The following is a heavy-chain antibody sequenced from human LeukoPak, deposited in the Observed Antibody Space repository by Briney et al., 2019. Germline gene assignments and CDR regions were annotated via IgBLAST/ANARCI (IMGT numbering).Heavy chain of an antibody. CDR1: GFTFSSYE. CDR3: ARDGYYDSSGYGPP. V-gene: IGHV3-48*03. CDR2: ISSSGSTI. J-gene: IGHJ5*02. Sequence: GGSLRLSCAASGFTFSSYEMNWVRQAPGKGLEWVSYISSSGSTIYYAESVKGRFTISRDNAKNSLYLQMNSLRAEDTAVYYCARDGYYDSSGYGPPWGQGTLVTVSS. D-gene: IGHD3-22*01.